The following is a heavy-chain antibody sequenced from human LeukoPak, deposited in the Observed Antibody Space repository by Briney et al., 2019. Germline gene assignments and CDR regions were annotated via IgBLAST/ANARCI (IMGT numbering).Heavy chain of an antibody. D-gene: IGHD2-8*01. CDR1: GFPFSDFS. Sequence: GGSLRLSCATSGFPFSDFSVTWVRQAPGKGLEWISTTNSGGSTTDYAESVKGRFTISRDNSKSTLYLQMSSLRVEDTAIYYCAKQSYARSLGEGGPGTLVTVSS. J-gene: IGHJ4*02. V-gene: IGHV3-23*01. CDR2: TNSGGSTT. CDR3: AKQSYARSLGE.